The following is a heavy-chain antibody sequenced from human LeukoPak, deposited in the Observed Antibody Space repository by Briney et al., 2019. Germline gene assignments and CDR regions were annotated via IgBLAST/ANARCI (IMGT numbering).Heavy chain of an antibody. Sequence: GASVKVSCKASGGTFSSYIITWVRQAPGQGLEWMGWIGAYNGNTNYAQKLQGRVTMTTDTSTSTAYMELRSLRSDDTAVYYCARGPDILTGYYTRIRAFDIWGQGTMVTVSS. CDR2: IGAYNGNT. CDR1: GGTFSSYI. J-gene: IGHJ3*02. D-gene: IGHD3-9*01. CDR3: ARGPDILTGYYTRIRAFDI. V-gene: IGHV1-18*01.